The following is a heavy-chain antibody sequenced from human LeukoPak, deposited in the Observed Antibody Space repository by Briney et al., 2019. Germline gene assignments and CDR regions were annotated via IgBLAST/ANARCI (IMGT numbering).Heavy chain of an antibody. D-gene: IGHD4-23*01. Sequence: SETLSLTCTVSGGSISSYYWSWIRQPPGKGLEWIGRIYTSGSTNYNPSLKSRVTISVDTSKNQFSLKLSSVTAADTAVYYCARHHGDYGGNSEFDYWGQGTLVTVSS. V-gene: IGHV4-59*08. J-gene: IGHJ4*02. CDR1: GGSISSYY. CDR3: ARHHGDYGGNSEFDY. CDR2: IYTSGST.